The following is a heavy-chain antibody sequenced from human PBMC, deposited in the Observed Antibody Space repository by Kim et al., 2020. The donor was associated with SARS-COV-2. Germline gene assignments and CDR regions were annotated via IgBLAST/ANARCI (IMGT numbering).Heavy chain of an antibody. D-gene: IGHD3-10*01. CDR3: AREGGSTARTMVRGVLDY. J-gene: IGHJ4*02. CDR2: ISYDGSNK. CDR1: GFTFSSYA. V-gene: IGHV3-30*04. Sequence: GGSLRLSCAASGFTFSSYAMHWVRQAPGKGLEWVAVISYDGSNKYYADSVKGRFTISRDNSKNTLYLQMNSLRAEDTAVYYCAREGGSTARTMVRGVLDYWGQGTLVTVSS.